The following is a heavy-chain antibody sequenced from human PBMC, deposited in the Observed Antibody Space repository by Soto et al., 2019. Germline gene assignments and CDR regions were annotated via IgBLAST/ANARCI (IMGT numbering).Heavy chain of an antibody. CDR2: IVVGSGNT. Sequence: QMQLVQSGPEVKKPGTSVKVSCKASGFTFTSSAVQWVRQARGQRLEWIGWIVVGSGNTNYAQKFQERATLTRDMSTSTAYMELSSLRSEDTAVYYCAAVMALATYGMDVWGQGTTVTVSS. J-gene: IGHJ6*02. CDR3: AAVMALATYGMDV. V-gene: IGHV1-58*01. CDR1: GFTFTSSA.